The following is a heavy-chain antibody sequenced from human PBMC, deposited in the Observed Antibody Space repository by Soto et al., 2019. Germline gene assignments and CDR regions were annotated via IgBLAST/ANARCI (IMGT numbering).Heavy chain of an antibody. V-gene: IGHV1-69*13. CDR3: ASSYDYVWDPPGGWFDP. J-gene: IGHJ5*02. D-gene: IGHD3-16*01. CDR2: IIPIFGTA. CDR1: GGTFSIYA. Sequence: SVKVSCKASGGTFSIYAISCVRQSPLQWLEWMGGIIPIFGTANYAQKFQGRVTITADESTSTAYMELSSLRSEDTAVYYCASSYDYVWDPPGGWFDPWGQGTLVTVSS.